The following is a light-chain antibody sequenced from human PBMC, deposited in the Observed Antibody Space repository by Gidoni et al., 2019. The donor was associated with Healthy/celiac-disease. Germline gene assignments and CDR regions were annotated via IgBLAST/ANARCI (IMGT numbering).Light chain of an antibody. J-gene: IGLJ3*02. Sequence: QAALTQPPSLSASPGASASPTGTLRCGINLGTYRADWYQQKPGNPPRYLLRYKSDSDKQQGSGVPGRFSGSKDASADAGILLSSELQSEDEDDYYCMIWRSSAWVFGGGTKLTVL. V-gene: IGLV5-45*02. CDR3: MIWRSSAWV. CDR1: CGINLGTYR. CDR2: YKSDSDK.